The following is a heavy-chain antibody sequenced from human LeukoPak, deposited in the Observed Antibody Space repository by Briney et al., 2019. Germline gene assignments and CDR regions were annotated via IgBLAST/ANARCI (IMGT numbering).Heavy chain of an antibody. CDR3: ARAYTYSSGWHFDY. D-gene: IGHD6-19*01. CDR2: IYYGGST. Sequence: PSQTLSLTCTVSGGSISISSGGYYWSWIRQPPGKGLEWIGYIYYGGSTNYNPSLKSRVTISVDTSKNQFSLKLSSVTAADTAVYYCARAYTYSSGWHFDYWGQGTLVTVSS. CDR1: GGSISISSGGYY. J-gene: IGHJ4*02. V-gene: IGHV4-61*08.